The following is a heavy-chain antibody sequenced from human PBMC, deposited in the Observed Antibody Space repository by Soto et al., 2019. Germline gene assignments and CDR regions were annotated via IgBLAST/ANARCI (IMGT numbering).Heavy chain of an antibody. Sequence: EVQMVESGGGLVQPGGSLRLSCAASGFSISDYWMSWVRQAPGKGLEWMGNINEDGSEENYVDSVKGRFTISRDNARNSLYLQMNSLRVEDTAVYYCCHTWVGGQGTLVTVSS. V-gene: IGHV3-7*01. J-gene: IGHJ4*02. CDR3: CHTWV. CDR1: GFSISDYW. D-gene: IGHD1-26*01. CDR2: INEDGSEE.